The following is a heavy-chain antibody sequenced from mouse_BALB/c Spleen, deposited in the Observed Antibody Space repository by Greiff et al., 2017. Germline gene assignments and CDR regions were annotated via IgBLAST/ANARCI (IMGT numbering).Heavy chain of an antibody. CDR2: ISNLAYSI. CDR1: GFTFSDYG. CDR3: AREGYYYGTPWFAY. J-gene: IGHJ3*01. D-gene: IGHD1-1*01. Sequence: EVMLVESGGGLVQPGGSRKLSCAASGFTFSDYGMAWVRQAPGKGPEWVAFISNLAYSIYYADTVTGRFTISRENAKNTLYLEMSSLRSEDTAMYYCAREGYYYGTPWFAYWGQGTLVTVSA. V-gene: IGHV5-15*02.